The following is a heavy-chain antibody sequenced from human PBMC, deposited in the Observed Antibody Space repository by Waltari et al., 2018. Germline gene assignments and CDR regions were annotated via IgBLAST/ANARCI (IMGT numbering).Heavy chain of an antibody. CDR2: IYFNEYT. J-gene: IGHJ4*02. CDR3: ARSTTGVRGANSGWDS. Sequence: QVQLQESGPGLVKPSETLSLTCAVSGGSVISNYWSWIRQSPGKGLEWIGYIYFNEYTDYNPSLRGRVTRSVDTSKNQFSLKLLSVTAADTAIYFCARSTTGVRGANSGWDSWGQGTLVSVSS. V-gene: IGHV4-4*09. CDR1: GGSVISNY. D-gene: IGHD3-10*01.